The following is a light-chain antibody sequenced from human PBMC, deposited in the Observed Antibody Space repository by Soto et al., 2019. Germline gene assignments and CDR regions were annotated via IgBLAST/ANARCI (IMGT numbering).Light chain of an antibody. CDR2: EIY. CDR3: LQRNAYPFT. Sequence: DIPMTQSPSSLSASAGDRVTITCRASQGVRNALDWYQQKPGKAPKRLIYEIYSLKSGVPSRFSGSGSGTEFTLTISSLQPEDFATYYCLQRNAYPFTFSPGTKVDV. CDR1: QGVRNA. V-gene: IGKV1-17*01. J-gene: IGKJ3*01.